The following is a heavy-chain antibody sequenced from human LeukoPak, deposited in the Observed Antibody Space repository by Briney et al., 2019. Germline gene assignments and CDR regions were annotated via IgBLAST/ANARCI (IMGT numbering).Heavy chain of an antibody. CDR3: AKDFSYYYDSSGSHFDY. CDR1: GFTFDDYA. J-gene: IGHJ4*02. D-gene: IGHD3-22*01. Sequence: GGSLRLSCAASGFTFDDYAMHWVRQAPGKGLEWVSGISWNSGNIGYADSVKGRFTISRDNAKNSLYLQMDSLRAEDTALYYCAKDFSYYYDSSGSHFDYWGQGTLVTVSS. V-gene: IGHV3-9*01. CDR2: ISWNSGNI.